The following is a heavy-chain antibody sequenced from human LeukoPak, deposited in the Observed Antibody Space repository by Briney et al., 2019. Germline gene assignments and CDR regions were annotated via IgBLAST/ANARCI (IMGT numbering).Heavy chain of an antibody. J-gene: IGHJ3*02. D-gene: IGHD3-10*01. CDR1: GGSISTYY. CDR3: ARGGLVRGTINSLIAFDI. CDR2: IFTTGST. V-gene: IGHV4-4*07. Sequence: PSETLSLTCTVSGGSISTYYWSWIRQPAGKGLEWIGRIFTTGSTNYNPSLKSRVTISVDTSKNQFSLQLNSVTPEDTALYYCARGGLVRGTINSLIAFDIWGQGIMVTVSS.